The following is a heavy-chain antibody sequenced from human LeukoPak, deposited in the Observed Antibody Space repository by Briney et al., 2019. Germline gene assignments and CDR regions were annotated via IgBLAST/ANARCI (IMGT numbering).Heavy chain of an antibody. J-gene: IGHJ4*02. D-gene: IGHD5-18*01. CDR3: ARTSGYSYGYGFDY. Sequence: KASETLSLTCTVSGGSISSYYWSWIRQPPGKGLEWIGYIYYSGSTNYNPSLKSRVTISVDTSKNQLSLKLSSVTAADTAVYYCARTSGYSYGYGFDYWGQGTLATVSS. CDR2: IYYSGST. CDR1: GGSISSYY. V-gene: IGHV4-59*01.